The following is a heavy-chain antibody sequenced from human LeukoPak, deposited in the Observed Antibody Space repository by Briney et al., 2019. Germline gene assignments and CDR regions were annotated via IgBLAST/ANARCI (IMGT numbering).Heavy chain of an antibody. CDR3: EGMGPYYFDY. D-gene: IGHD6-13*01. V-gene: IGHV4-34*01. CDR1: GGSFSGYY. J-gene: IGHJ4*02. Sequence: SETLSLTCAVYGGSFSGYYWSWIRQPPGKGLEWIGEINHSGSTNYDPSLKSRVTISVDTSKNQFSLKLSSVTAADTAVYYCEGMGPYYFDYWGQGTLVTVSS. CDR2: INHSGST.